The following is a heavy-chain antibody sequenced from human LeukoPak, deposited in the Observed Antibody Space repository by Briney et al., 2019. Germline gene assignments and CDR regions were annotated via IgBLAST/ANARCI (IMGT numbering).Heavy chain of an antibody. CDR2: MNPNSGNT. CDR3: ARGTRDFWSGKKAAYYMDV. D-gene: IGHD3-3*01. CDR1: GYTLTSYD. V-gene: IGHV1-8*03. Sequence: ASVKVSCKASGYTLTSYDINWVRQATGQGLEWMGWMNPNSGNTGYAQKFQGRVTITRNTSISTAYMELSSLRSEDTAVYYCARGTRDFWSGKKAAYYMDVWGKGTTVTVSS. J-gene: IGHJ6*03.